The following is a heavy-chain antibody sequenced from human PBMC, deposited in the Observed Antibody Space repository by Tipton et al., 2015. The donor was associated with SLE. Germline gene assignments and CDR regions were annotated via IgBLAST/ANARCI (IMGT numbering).Heavy chain of an antibody. CDR2: IYYSGST. Sequence: TLSLTCSVPGGSISGSYWSWIRQPPRKGLEWIGYIYYSGSTNYNPSLMSRVTISVDTSKNQFTLKLNSVTTADTAVYYCARGKDIVVARDAFDIWGQGTMVTVSS. D-gene: IGHD2-15*01. CDR1: GGSISGSY. CDR3: ARGKDIVVARDAFDI. J-gene: IGHJ3*02. V-gene: IGHV4-59*01.